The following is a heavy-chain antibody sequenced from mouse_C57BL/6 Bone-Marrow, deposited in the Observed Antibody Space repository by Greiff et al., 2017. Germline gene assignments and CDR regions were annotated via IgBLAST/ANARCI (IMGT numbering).Heavy chain of an antibody. CDR1: GYAFSSSW. J-gene: IGHJ2*01. CDR2: IYPGDGDT. Sequence: QVQLQQSGPELVKPGASVKISCKASGYAFSSSWMNWVKQRPGKGLEWIGRIYPGDGDTNYNGKFKGQATLTADKSSSTAYMQLSSLTSEDSAVYLCARSPYGSSSGDYWGQGTTLTVSS. V-gene: IGHV1-82*01. D-gene: IGHD1-1*01. CDR3: ARSPYGSSSGDY.